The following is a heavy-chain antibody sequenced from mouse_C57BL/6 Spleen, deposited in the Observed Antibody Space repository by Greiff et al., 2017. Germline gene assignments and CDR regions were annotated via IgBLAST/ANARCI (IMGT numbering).Heavy chain of an antibody. D-gene: IGHD2-3*01. CDR2: IWSGGST. CDR3: ARKPDGYWYFDV. CDR1: GFSLTSYG. V-gene: IGHV2-2*01. Sequence: QVQLQQSGPGLVQPSQSLSITCTVSGFSLTSYGVHWVRQSPGKGLEWLGVIWSGGSTDYNAAFISRLSISKDNSKSQVFFKMNSLQADDTAIYYCARKPDGYWYFDVWGTGTTVTVSS. J-gene: IGHJ1*03.